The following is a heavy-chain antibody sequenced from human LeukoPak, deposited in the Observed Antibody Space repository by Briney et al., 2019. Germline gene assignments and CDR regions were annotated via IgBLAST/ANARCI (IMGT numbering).Heavy chain of an antibody. Sequence: PSETLSLTCAVYGGSFSGYYWSWIRQPPGKGLEWIGEINHSGSTNYNPSLKSRVTISVDTPKNQFSLKLSSVTAADTAVYYCARVPPQLLWFGELRGSYFDYWGQGTLVTVSS. CDR1: GGSFSGYY. CDR3: ARVPPQLLWFGELRGSYFDY. J-gene: IGHJ4*02. V-gene: IGHV4-34*01. CDR2: INHSGST. D-gene: IGHD3-10*01.